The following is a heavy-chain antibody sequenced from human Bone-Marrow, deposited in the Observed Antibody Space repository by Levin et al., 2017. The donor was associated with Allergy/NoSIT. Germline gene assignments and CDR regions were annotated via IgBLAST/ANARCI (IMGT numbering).Heavy chain of an antibody. CDR1: GYTFTSYA. CDR3: ARAKPPYCSSTSCLNWFDP. V-gene: IGHV7-4-1*02. J-gene: IGHJ5*02. D-gene: IGHD2-2*01. Sequence: ASVKVSCKASGYTFTSYAMNWVRQAPGQGLEWMGWINTNTGNPTYAQGFTGRFVFSLDTSVSTAYLQISSLKAEDTAVYYCARAKPPYCSSTSCLNWFDPWGQGTLVTVSS. CDR2: INTNTGNP.